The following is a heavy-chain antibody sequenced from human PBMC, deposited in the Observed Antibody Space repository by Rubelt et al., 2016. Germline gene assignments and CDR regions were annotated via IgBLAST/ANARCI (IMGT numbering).Heavy chain of an antibody. J-gene: IGHJ4*02. CDR1: FSDYG. Sequence: FSDYGMHWVRQAPGKGLEWVAFIRYDGTNKYYADSVKGRFTISRDNPKNTLYLQMNSLRAEDMAVYYCAKDLGASNYFDYWGQGTQVTVSS. CDR3: AKDLGASNYFDY. V-gene: IGHV3-30*02. CDR2: IRYDGTNK. D-gene: IGHD1-26*01.